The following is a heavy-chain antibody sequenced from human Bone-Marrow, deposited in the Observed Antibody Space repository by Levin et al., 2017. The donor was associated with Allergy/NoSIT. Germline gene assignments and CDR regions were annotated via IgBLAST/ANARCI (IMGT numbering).Heavy chain of an antibody. CDR3: TTDIGLLWFGLGIDY. J-gene: IGHJ4*02. Sequence: GGSLRLSCAASGFTFSNAWMSWVRQAPGKGLEWVGRIKSKTDGGTTDYAAPVKGRFTISRDDAKNTLYLQMNSLKTEDTAVYYCTTDIGLLWFGLGIDYWGQGTLVTVSS. CDR2: IKSKTDGGTT. V-gene: IGHV3-15*01. CDR1: GFTFSNAW. D-gene: IGHD3-10*01.